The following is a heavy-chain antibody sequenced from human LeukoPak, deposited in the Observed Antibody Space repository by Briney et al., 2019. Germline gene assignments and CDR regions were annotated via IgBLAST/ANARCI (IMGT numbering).Heavy chain of an antibody. J-gene: IGHJ4*02. CDR3: ASSSRNYWLFVY. CDR2: IYYSGTT. D-gene: IGHD1-7*01. CDR1: GGSISSSSYY. V-gene: IGHV4-39*07. Sequence: PSETLSLTCTVSGGSISSSSYYWGWIRQPPGKGLEWIASIYYSGTTYYNPSLKSRVTMSVDSSKNQFSLNLSSVTAADTAIYFCASSSRNYWLFVYWGQGALVIVSS.